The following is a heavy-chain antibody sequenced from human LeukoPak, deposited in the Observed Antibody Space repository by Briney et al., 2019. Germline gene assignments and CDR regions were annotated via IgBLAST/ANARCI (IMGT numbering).Heavy chain of an antibody. CDR1: GLIFSRYW. CDR2: IKQDGSEK. Sequence: GGSLRLSCAASGLIFSRYWMSWVRRAPGKGLEWVANIKQDGSEKYYVDSVKGRFTISRDNAKNSLYLQMNSLRAEDTAVYYCAREGWFGELEYWGQGALLTVSS. D-gene: IGHD3-10*01. J-gene: IGHJ4*02. CDR3: AREGWFGELEY. V-gene: IGHV3-7*05.